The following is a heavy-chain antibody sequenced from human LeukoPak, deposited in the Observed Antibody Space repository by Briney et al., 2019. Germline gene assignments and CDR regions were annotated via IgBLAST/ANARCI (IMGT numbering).Heavy chain of an antibody. J-gene: IGHJ4*02. CDR2: IYYSGST. V-gene: IGHV4-59*01. Sequence: SETLSLSCTVSGGSISSYYWSWIRQPPGKGLEWIAYIYYSGSTNYNPSLKSRVTISVDTSKNQFSLKLSSVTAADTAVYYCARRYGSGSSGTFDYWGQGTLVTVSS. CDR3: ARRYGSGSSGTFDY. CDR1: GGSISSYY. D-gene: IGHD3-10*01.